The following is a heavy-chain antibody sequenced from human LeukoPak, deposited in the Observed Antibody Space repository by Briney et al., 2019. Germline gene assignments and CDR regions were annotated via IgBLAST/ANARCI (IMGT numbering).Heavy chain of an antibody. CDR1: GGSISSRSYY. D-gene: IGHD2-2*01. J-gene: IGHJ5*02. CDR3: ARLGCSSTSCYPGDNWFDP. V-gene: IGHV4-39*01. CDR2: IYYSGST. Sequence: SETLSLTCTVSGGSISSRSYYWGWIRQPPGKGLVWIGSIYYSGSTYYNPSLKSRVTISVDTSKNQFSLKLSSVTAADTAVYYCARLGCSSTSCYPGDNWFDPWGQGTLVTVSS.